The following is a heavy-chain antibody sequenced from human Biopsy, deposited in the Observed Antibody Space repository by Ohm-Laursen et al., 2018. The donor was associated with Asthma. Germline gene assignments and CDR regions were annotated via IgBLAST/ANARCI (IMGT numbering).Heavy chain of an antibody. CDR2: IGAYNGNT. Sequence: SSVKVSCKASGYTFASYGISWVRQAPGQGLEWMGWIGAYNGNTNYAQKLQGRVTMTTDTSTSTAYMELRSLRSDDTAVYYCARYHYDISSATYGMHVWGQGTTVTVSS. CDR1: GYTFASYG. CDR3: ARYHYDISSATYGMHV. J-gene: IGHJ6*02. D-gene: IGHD3-9*01. V-gene: IGHV1-18*01.